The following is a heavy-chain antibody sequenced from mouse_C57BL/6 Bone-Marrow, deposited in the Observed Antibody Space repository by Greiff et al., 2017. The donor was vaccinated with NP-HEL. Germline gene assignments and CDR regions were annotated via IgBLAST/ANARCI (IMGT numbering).Heavy chain of an antibody. CDR1: GYTFTDYY. J-gene: IGHJ3*01. V-gene: IGHV1-26*01. CDR3: ARLSLFAY. CDR2: INPNNGGT. Sequence: EVKLQQSGPELVKPGASVKISCKASGYTFTDYYMNWVKQSHGKSLEWIGDINPNNGGTSYNQKFKGKATLTVDKSSSTAYMELRSLTSEDSAVYYCARLSLFAYWGQGALVTVSA.